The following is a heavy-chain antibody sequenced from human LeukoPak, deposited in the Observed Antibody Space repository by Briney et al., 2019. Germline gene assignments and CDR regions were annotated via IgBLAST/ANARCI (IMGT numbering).Heavy chain of an antibody. V-gene: IGHV3-7*05. CDR2: INQDGSAK. CDR3: ARDSGYNAFDY. Sequence: GGSLRLSCADSGFLFSNSWMAWVRQAPGRGLEWLADINQDGSAKTCVDSVKGRFTISRDNAKNSLYLQMNSLRAEDTAMYYCARDSGYNAFDYWGQGTLVTVSS. D-gene: IGHD5-12*01. J-gene: IGHJ4*02. CDR1: GFLFSNSW.